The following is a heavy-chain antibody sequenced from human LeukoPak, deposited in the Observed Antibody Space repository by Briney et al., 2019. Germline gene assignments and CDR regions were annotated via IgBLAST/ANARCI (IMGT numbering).Heavy chain of an antibody. J-gene: IGHJ2*01. Sequence: GASLRLSCAASGLTFSSYAMSWVRQTPGKGLEWVSAISGSGGSTYYADSVKGRFTISRDNSKNTLYLQMNSLRAEDTAAYYCAKSWVTTSVWYFDLWGRGTLVTVSS. D-gene: IGHD4-17*01. CDR2: ISGSGGST. V-gene: IGHV3-23*01. CDR3: AKSWVTTSVWYFDL. CDR1: GLTFSSYA.